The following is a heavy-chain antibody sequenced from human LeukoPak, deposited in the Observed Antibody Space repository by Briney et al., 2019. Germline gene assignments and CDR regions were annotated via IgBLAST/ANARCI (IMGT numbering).Heavy chain of an antibody. J-gene: IGHJ6*02. CDR1: GFTVSSNY. V-gene: IGHV3-74*01. CDR3: ARERVVVTAIEDCYYGMDV. D-gene: IGHD2-21*02. CDR2: INSDGSST. Sequence: GGSLRLSCAASGFTVSSNYMSWVRQAPGKGLVWVSRINSDGSSTSYADSVKGRFTISRDNAKNTLYLQMNSLRAEDTAVYYCARERVVVTAIEDCYYGMDVWGQGTTVTVSS.